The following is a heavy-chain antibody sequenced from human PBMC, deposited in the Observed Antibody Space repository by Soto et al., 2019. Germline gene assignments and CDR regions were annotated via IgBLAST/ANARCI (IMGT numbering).Heavy chain of an antibody. D-gene: IGHD3-16*01. CDR1: AFTFSSYW. J-gene: IGHJ3*02. CDR3: ARDLFEAARRGEYAFDI. CDR2: IKQDGSEK. Sequence: GGSLRLSCAASAFTFSSYWMSWVRQAPGKGLEWVANIKQDGSEKYYVDSVKGRFTISRDNAKNSLYLQMNSLRAEDTAVYYCARDLFEAARRGEYAFDIWGQGTMVTVSS. V-gene: IGHV3-7*03.